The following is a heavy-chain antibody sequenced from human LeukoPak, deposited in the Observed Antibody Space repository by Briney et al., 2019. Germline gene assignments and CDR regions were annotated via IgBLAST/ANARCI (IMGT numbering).Heavy chain of an antibody. J-gene: IGHJ4*02. Sequence: GASVKVSCETSGYTFTNYGVTWVRQAPGQGLEWMGWISAYNGDTKYAQKLQGRVTMTTDTPTSTGYMELRSLTSDDTAIYYCGRVDMAASKDYWGQGTLVTVSS. V-gene: IGHV1-18*01. CDR3: GRVDMAASKDY. D-gene: IGHD5-24*01. CDR1: GYTFTNYG. CDR2: ISAYNGDT.